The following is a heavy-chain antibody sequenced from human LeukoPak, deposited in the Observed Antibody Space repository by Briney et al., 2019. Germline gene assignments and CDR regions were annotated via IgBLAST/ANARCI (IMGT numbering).Heavy chain of an antibody. J-gene: IGHJ3*01. D-gene: IGHD5-12*01. CDR3: ARDWLTTARTLDA. CDR1: GFTFSSHW. CDR2: IKPDGSEQ. Sequence: GGSLRLSCAASGFTFSSHWMNWVRQAPGKGLEWVGSIKPDGSEQYYVDSVKGRFTISRDNPKNSLYLQINSLRAEDTALYYCARDWLTTARTLDAWGQGTMVTVSS. V-gene: IGHV3-7*01.